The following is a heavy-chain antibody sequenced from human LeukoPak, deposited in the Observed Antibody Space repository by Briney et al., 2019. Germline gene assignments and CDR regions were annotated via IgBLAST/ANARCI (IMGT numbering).Heavy chain of an antibody. CDR1: GFTFNNNA. Sequence: PGGSLRLSCATSGFTFNNNAMSWVRQAPGKGLEWVSAINGGGDATEYADSVKGRFTISRDNSKNTLYLQMNSLRPDDTAVYYCASPTYYDSSGYYYSWGQGTLVTVSS. CDR2: INGGGDAT. CDR3: ASPTYYDSSGYYYS. J-gene: IGHJ4*02. D-gene: IGHD3-22*01. V-gene: IGHV3-23*01.